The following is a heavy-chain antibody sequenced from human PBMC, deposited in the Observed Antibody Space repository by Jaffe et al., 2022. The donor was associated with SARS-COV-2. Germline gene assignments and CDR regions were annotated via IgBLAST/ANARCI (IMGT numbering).Heavy chain of an antibody. D-gene: IGHD6-13*01. CDR2: ISGSGGRT. CDR3: AKRGRIEATGTRFDN. V-gene: IGHV3-23*01. Sequence: EVQLLESGGGLVQPGGSLRLSCAASGFTFSSYAMSWVRQAPGKGLEWVAAISGSGGRTYYADSVKGRFTISRDNSKNTLYLQMNSLRAEDTAVYYCAKRGRIEATGTRFDNWGQGTLVTVSS. CDR1: GFTFSSYA. J-gene: IGHJ4*02.